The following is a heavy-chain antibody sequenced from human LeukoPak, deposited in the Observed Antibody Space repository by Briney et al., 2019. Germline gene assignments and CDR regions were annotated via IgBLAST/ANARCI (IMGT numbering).Heavy chain of an antibody. D-gene: IGHD6-19*01. J-gene: IGHJ4*02. CDR2: IYYSGNP. CDR3: ARQTAVAAGYYFDY. Sequence: SETLSLTCTVSGGSIISSHYYWGWIRQPPGKGLEWIGRIYYSGNPYSNPSLKSRVTISVDTSKNQFSLKLTSATAADAAVYYCARQTAVAAGYYFDYWGPGTLVTVSS. V-gene: IGHV4-39*01. CDR1: GGSIISSHYY.